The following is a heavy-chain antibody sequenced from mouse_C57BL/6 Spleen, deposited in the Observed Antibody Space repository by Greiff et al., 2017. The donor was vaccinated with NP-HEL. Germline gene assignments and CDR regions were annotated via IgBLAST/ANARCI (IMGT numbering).Heavy chain of an antibody. D-gene: IGHD1-1*01. CDR2: IYPRDGST. J-gene: IGHJ2*01. Sequence: QVQLKESGPELVKPGASVKLSCKASGYTFPSYDINWVKQRPGQGLEWIGWIYPRDGSTKYNEKFKGKATLTVDTSSSTAYMELHSLTSEDSAVYFCARATRSYYFDYWGQGTTLTVSS. V-gene: IGHV1-85*01. CDR3: ARATRSYYFDY. CDR1: GYTFPSYD.